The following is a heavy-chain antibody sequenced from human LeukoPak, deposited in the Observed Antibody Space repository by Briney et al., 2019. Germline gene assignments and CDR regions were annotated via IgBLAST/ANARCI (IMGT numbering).Heavy chain of an antibody. D-gene: IGHD3-16*01. J-gene: IGHJ3*02. CDR2: INPNSGAA. CDR3: ARESWGRKDAFDI. CDR1: GYXFTDYY. Sequence: ASVKVSCKASGYXFTDYYIHYVRQAPGQGLEWMGRINPNSGAADYAQKFQGRVTMTRDTSISTAYMDLSSLKSDDTAVYYCARESWGRKDAFDIWGQGTMVTVSS. V-gene: IGHV1-2*06.